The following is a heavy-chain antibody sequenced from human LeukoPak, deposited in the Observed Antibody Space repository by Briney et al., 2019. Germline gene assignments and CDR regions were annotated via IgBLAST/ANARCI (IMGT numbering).Heavy chain of an antibody. V-gene: IGHV1-24*01. CDR2: FDPEDGET. CDR3: ATAGSNSGHSEAFDI. Sequence: ASVKVSCKVSGYTLTELSMHWVRQAPGKGLAWMGGFDPEDGETIYAQKFQGRVTMTEDTSTDTAYMELSSLRSEDTAVYYCATAGSNSGHSEAFDIWGQGTMVTVSS. J-gene: IGHJ3*02. D-gene: IGHD6-19*01. CDR1: GYTLTELS.